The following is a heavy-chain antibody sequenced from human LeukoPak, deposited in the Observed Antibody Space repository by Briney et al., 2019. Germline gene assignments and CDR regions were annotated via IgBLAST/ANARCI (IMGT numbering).Heavy chain of an antibody. CDR2: ISGSGGST. CDR3: ARCFNDYGDYRAFDI. J-gene: IGHJ3*02. CDR1: GFTFSSYA. Sequence: GGSLRLSCAASGFTFSSYAMSWVRQAPGKGLEWVSAISGSGGSTYYADSVKGRFTISRDNSKNTLYLQMNSLRAEDTAVYYCARCFNDYGDYRAFDIWGQGTMVTVSS. V-gene: IGHV3-23*01. D-gene: IGHD4-17*01.